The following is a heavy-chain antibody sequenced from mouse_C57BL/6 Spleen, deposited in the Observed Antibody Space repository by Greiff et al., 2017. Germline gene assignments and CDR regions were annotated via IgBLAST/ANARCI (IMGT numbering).Heavy chain of an antibody. CDR2: ISSGGSYT. J-gene: IGHJ1*03. Sequence: EVKLMESGGDLVKPGGSLKLSCAASGFTFSSYGMSWVRQTPDKRLEWVATISSGGSYTYYPDSVKGRFTISRDNAKNTMYLQMSSLKSEDTAMYYCAITTVVDWYFDVWGTGTTGTVSS. V-gene: IGHV5-6*01. CDR1: GFTFSSYG. D-gene: IGHD1-1*01. CDR3: AITTVVDWYFDV.